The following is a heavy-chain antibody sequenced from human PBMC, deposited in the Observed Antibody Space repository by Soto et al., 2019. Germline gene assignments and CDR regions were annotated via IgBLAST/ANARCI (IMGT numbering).Heavy chain of an antibody. V-gene: IGHV3-30*18. CDR3: AKGGDYGDYATWFDP. D-gene: IGHD4-17*01. CDR1: GFTFSSYG. CDR2: ISYDGSNK. Sequence: GGSLRLSCAASGFTFSSYGMHWVRQAPGKGLEWVAVISYDGSNKYYADSVKGRFTISRDNSKNTLYLQMNSLRAEDTAVYYCAKGGDYGDYATWFDPWGQGTLVTVSS. J-gene: IGHJ5*02.